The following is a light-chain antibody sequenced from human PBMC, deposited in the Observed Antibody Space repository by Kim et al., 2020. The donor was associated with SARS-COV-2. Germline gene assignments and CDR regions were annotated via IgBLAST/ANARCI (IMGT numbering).Light chain of an antibody. CDR3: QAWDSSTAV. Sequence: SGSPGQTASITCSGDKWGDKYACWYQQKPGQSPVLVIYQDSKRPSGIPERFSGSNSGNTATLTISGTQAMDEADYYCQAWDSSTAVFGTGTKVTVL. J-gene: IGLJ1*01. CDR1: KWGDKY. V-gene: IGLV3-1*01. CDR2: QDS.